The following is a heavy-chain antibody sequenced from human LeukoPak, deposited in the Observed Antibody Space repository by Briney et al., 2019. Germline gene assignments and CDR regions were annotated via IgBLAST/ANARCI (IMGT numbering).Heavy chain of an antibody. D-gene: IGHD3-10*01. CDR3: ARDRAGPEGFDI. J-gene: IGHJ3*02. CDR2: IYYSGST. V-gene: IGHV4-59*01. Sequence: PSETLSLTCTVSGGSTSSYYWSWIRQPPGKGLQWIGYIYYSGSTNYNPSLKSRVTISVDTSKNQFSLKLSSVTAADTAMYFCARDRAGPEGFDIWGQGQWSPSLQ. CDR1: GGSTSSYY.